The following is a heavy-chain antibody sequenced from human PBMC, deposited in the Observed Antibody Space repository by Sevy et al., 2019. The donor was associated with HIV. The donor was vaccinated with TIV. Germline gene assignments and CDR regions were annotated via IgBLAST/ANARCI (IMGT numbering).Heavy chain of an antibody. Sequence: GGSLRLSCAASGFTFSSYSMNWVRQAPGKGLEWVSSISSSSSYICYADSVKGRFTISRDNAKNSLYLQMNSLRAEDTAVYYCARDRGATFGAAFDYWGQGTLVTVSS. CDR1: GFTFSSYS. V-gene: IGHV3-21*01. CDR2: ISSSSSYI. J-gene: IGHJ4*02. D-gene: IGHD3-16*01. CDR3: ARDRGATFGAAFDY.